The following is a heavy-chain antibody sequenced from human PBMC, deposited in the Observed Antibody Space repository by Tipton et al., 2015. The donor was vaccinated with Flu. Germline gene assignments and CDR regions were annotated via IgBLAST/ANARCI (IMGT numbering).Heavy chain of an antibody. Sequence: QVQLVQSGAEVKKPGSSVKVSCKASRGTFRTYIISWVRQAPGEGLEWMGSIIPIFTTTDYAERFQGRVTITADELSTVYMEMSSLRSEDTAMYYCATLTYSYASGLLGGESSSWGQGTLITVSS. CDR2: IIPIFTTT. J-gene: IGHJ5*02. V-gene: IGHV1-69*18. CDR1: RGTFRTYI. D-gene: IGHD5-18*01. CDR3: ATLTYSYASGLLGGESSS.